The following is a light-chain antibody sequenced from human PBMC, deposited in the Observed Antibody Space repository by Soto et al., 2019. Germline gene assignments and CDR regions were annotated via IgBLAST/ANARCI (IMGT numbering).Light chain of an antibody. Sequence: IQMTQSPSTLSASVGDRVAITCRASQSIGIWLAWYQKKPGKAPRFLIYKASTLQTAVPSRFSGSGSGTEFTLTISSLQPDDFATYYCQQYNDYSWTFGQGTKVEIK. CDR1: QSIGIW. CDR3: QQYNDYSWT. CDR2: KAS. V-gene: IGKV1-5*03. J-gene: IGKJ1*01.